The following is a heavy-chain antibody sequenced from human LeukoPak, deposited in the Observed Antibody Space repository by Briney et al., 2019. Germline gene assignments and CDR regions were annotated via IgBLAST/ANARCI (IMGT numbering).Heavy chain of an antibody. V-gene: IGHV4-39*07. D-gene: IGHD5-12*01. J-gene: IGHJ2*01. CDR1: GGSISSYY. CDR2: IYYSGST. CDR3: ARDGYLKWYFDL. Sequence: SETLSLTCTVSGGSISSYYWSWIRQPPGKGLEWIGSIYYSGSTYYNPSLKSRVTISVDTSKNQFSLKLSSVTAADTAVYYCARDGYLKWYFDLWGRGTLVTVSS.